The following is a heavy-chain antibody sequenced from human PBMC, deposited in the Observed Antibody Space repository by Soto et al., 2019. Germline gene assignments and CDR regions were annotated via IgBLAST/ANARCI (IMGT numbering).Heavy chain of an antibody. D-gene: IGHD3-10*01. CDR3: ARDAMVRDPPAYWYFDL. Sequence: QVQLQESGPGLVKPSQTLSLTCTVSGGSISSGDYYWSWIRQPPGKGLEWIGYIYYSGSTYYNPSLKSRVTISVDTSKNQFSLKLSSVTAADTAVYYCARDAMVRDPPAYWYFDLWGRGTLVTVSS. CDR2: IYYSGST. J-gene: IGHJ2*01. CDR1: GGSISSGDYY. V-gene: IGHV4-30-4*01.